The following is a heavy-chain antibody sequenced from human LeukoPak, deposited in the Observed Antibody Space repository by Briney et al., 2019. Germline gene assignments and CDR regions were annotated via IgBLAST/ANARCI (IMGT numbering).Heavy chain of an antibody. Sequence: GGSLRLSCAASEFSVGSNYMTWVRQTPGKGLEWVSSISGSGDSTFYADSVKGRFSISRDNSKNTLYLQVNGLRTEDTAVYYCAEDRLLNCRGDCYIFDYWGQGTVVTVSS. CDR3: AEDRLLNCRGDCYIFDY. V-gene: IGHV3-23*01. J-gene: IGHJ4*02. D-gene: IGHD2-21*02. CDR2: ISGSGDST. CDR1: EFSVGSNY.